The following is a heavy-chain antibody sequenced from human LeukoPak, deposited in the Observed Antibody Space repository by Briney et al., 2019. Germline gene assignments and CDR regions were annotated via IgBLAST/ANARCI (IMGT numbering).Heavy chain of an antibody. CDR1: GFTFSSYS. Sequence: GGSLRLSCAASGFTFSSYSMNWVRQAPGKGLEWVSSISSSSSYIYYADSVKGRFTISRDNAKNSLYLQMNSLRAEDTAVYYCARDRSDDYGDYGPMGFDYWGQGTLVTVSS. CDR3: ARDRSDDYGDYGPMGFDY. D-gene: IGHD4-17*01. J-gene: IGHJ4*02. V-gene: IGHV3-21*01. CDR2: ISSSSSYI.